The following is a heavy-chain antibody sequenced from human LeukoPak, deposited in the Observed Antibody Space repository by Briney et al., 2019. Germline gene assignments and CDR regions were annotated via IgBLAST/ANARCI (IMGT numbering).Heavy chain of an antibody. CDR3: ARDILTKQAYSGYDN. V-gene: IGHV3-48*02. CDR2: ISSRSNTI. CDR1: GFTFSSYS. Sequence: GGSLRLSCAASGFTFSSYSMNGVRQAPGKGLEWGSYISSRSNTIYYADSVRGRFTIYRDNAKTSLYLQMNSLRDEDTAVYYCARDILTKQAYSGYDNWGQGTLVTVSS. J-gene: IGHJ4*02. D-gene: IGHD5-12*01.